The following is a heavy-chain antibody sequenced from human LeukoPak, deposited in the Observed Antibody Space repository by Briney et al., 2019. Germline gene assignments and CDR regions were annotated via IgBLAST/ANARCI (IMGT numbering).Heavy chain of an antibody. V-gene: IGHV1-8*01. D-gene: IGHD2-15*01. CDR2: MNPNSGNT. CDR1: GYTFTSYD. CDR3: ARRYCSGGSCKMIYDY. Sequence: ASVKVSCKASGYTFTSYDINWVRQATGQGLEWMGWMNPNSGNTGYAQKFQGRVTMTRNTSISTAYMGLSSLRSEDTAVYYCARRYCSGGSCKMIYDYWGQGTLVTVSS. J-gene: IGHJ4*02.